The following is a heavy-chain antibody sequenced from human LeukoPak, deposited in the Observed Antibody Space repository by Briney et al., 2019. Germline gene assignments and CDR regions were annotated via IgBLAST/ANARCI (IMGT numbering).Heavy chain of an antibody. CDR2: IYTSGST. D-gene: IGHD3-22*01. CDR3: ARENYYDSSGYYYPYYFDY. CDR1: GGSISSYY. Sequence: PSETLSLTSTVSGGSISSYYWSWIRQPAGKGLEWIGRIYTSGSTNYNRSLKSRVTMSVDTSKNQFSLKLSSVTAADTAVYYCARENYYDSSGYYYPYYFDYWGQGTLVTVSS. J-gene: IGHJ4*02. V-gene: IGHV4-4*07.